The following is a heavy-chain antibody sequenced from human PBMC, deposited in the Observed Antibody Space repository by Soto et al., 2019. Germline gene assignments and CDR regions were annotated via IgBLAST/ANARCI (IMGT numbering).Heavy chain of an antibody. Sequence: GGSLRLAGAASGFTGSNYAMHWVRQAPGKGLEWVALTSYDGNNEYYTDSVKGRFTISRDNSKNTLFLQMNSPRPEDTAVYYCAKDKGVFNWATSYFDYWGQGALVTVSS. CDR2: TSYDGNNE. D-gene: IGHD1-1*01. CDR3: AKDKGVFNWATSYFDY. V-gene: IGHV3-30*18. CDR1: GFTGSNYA. J-gene: IGHJ4*02.